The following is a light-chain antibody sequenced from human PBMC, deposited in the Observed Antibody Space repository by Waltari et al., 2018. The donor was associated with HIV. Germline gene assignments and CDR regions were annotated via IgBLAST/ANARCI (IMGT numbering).Light chain of an antibody. CDR1: SSDVGSYNL. CDR3: CSYAGSRIHVV. J-gene: IGLJ2*01. CDR2: EVT. V-gene: IGLV2-23*02. Sequence: QSALTQPASVSGSPGQSITISCTGTSSDVGSYNLVSWYQKHPGEAPKIMIYEVTKRPSGVSSRFSGSKSGNTASLTISGLQAEDEADYYYCSYAGSRIHVVFGGGTKLTVL.